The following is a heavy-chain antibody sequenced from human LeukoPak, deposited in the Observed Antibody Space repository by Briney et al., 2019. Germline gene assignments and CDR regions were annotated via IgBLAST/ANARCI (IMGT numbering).Heavy chain of an antibody. J-gene: IGHJ4*02. CDR1: GGSISSYY. D-gene: IGHD3-9*01. Sequence: SETLSLTCTVSGGSISSYYWSWIRQPPGKGLEWIGYIYYSGSTNYNPSLKSRVTISVDTSKNQFSLKLSSVTAADTAVYYCASYDKWLTYYFDYWGQGTLVTVSS. CDR2: IYYSGST. V-gene: IGHV4-59*12. CDR3: ASYDKWLTYYFDY.